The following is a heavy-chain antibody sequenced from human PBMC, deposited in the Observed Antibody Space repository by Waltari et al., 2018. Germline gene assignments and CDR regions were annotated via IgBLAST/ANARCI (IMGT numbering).Heavy chain of an antibody. CDR3: VKVRRSFDWLPEYFYY. CDR2: ISCDGETR. V-gene: IGHV3-43*01. Sequence: EVHLVATGGGVVQSGGFLRLSCAASGFSFDDFTMHWVRQGPGKGLEWVSFISCDGETRIYANSVKGRFTTSRDSRKILLFLEMNNLRSEDTAFYFCVKVRRSFDWLPEYFYYWGQGVLVTVST. CDR1: GFSFDDFT. J-gene: IGHJ4*01. D-gene: IGHD3-9*01.